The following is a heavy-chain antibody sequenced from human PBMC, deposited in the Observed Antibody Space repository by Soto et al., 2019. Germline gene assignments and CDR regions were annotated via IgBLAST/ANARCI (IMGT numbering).Heavy chain of an antibody. J-gene: IGHJ6*02. D-gene: IGHD3-16*01. CDR3: ALLGTTGGLDV. CDR2: TSYDGSDK. CDR1: GFTFRSYV. V-gene: IGHV3-30*19. Sequence: QVPLVESGGGVVQPGTSLRVSCVGSGFTFRSYVIHWVRQAPGKGLEWVALTSYDGSDKYYADSVRGRFTISRDNSRNTVDLPIDSRRIEDTAISYWALLGTTGGLDVWGQGTPVPVS.